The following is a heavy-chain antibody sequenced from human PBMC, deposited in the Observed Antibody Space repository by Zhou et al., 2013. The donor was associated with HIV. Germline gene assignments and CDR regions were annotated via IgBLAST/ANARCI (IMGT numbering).Heavy chain of an antibody. Sequence: QVYLVQSGAEVKKPGASVKISCKASGYVFTRHWMHWVRQAPGQGLEWMGWMAPNSDVTNYAPKLQGRVTMTRDTSISTAYMELSSLRSDDTAVYYCATYGPGYNWMYKWGQGTLVTVSS. V-gene: IGHV1-2*02. CDR3: ATYGPGYNWMYK. CDR1: GYVFTRHW. D-gene: IGHD1-20*01. CDR2: MAPNSDVT. J-gene: IGHJ4*02.